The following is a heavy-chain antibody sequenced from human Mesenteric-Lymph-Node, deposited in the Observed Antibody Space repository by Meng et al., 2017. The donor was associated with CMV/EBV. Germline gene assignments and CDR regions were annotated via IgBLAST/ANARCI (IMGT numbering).Heavy chain of an antibody. D-gene: IGHD1-1*01. V-gene: IGHV4-4*02. CDR1: GGSISSNNW. Sequence: FAVSGGSISSNNWWTWVRQPPGKGLEWIGEIYHSGSTNYIPSLKSRVTISVDKSKNQFSLKLNSVTAADTAVYYCARGATGIGLFDYWGQGTLVTVSS. CDR2: IYHSGST. J-gene: IGHJ4*02. CDR3: ARGATGIGLFDY.